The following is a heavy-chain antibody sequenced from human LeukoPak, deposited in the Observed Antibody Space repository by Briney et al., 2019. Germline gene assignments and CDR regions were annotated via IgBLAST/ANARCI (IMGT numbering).Heavy chain of an antibody. CDR1: GFTFSSYA. D-gene: IGHD3-22*01. CDR2: ISYDGSNK. CDR3: ARGGGLGVVVRTAKTFDI. V-gene: IGHV3-30-3*01. Sequence: GRSLRLSCAASGFTFSSYAMHWVRQAPGKGLEWVVVISYDGSNKYYADSVKGRFTISRDNSKNTLYLQMNSLRAEDTAVYYCARGGGLGVVVRTAKTFDIWGQGTMVTVSS. J-gene: IGHJ3*02.